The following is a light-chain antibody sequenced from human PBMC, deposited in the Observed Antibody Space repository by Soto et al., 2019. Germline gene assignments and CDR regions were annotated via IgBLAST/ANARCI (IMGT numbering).Light chain of an antibody. Sequence: DIQMTQSPSSVSASVGDRVTITCRASQGIGSWLGWYQQKPGKAPKLLIYAAASLQGGVPSRFSATFSGTEFTLTISSLQPEDLATYFCQQANSFPLTFGPGTKVDLK. CDR3: QQANSFPLT. V-gene: IGKV1-12*01. CDR2: AAA. J-gene: IGKJ3*01. CDR1: QGIGSW.